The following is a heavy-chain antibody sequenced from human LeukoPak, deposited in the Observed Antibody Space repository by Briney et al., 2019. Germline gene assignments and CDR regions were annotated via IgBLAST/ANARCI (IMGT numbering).Heavy chain of an antibody. CDR1: GGSFSGYY. Sequence: SETLSLTCAVYGGSFSGYYWSWIRQPPGKGLEWIGEINHSGNTNYNPSLKSRVTISVDTSKNQFSLKLSSVTAADTAVYYCARASGAIFGVASAKFDYWGQGALVIVSS. V-gene: IGHV4-34*01. J-gene: IGHJ4*02. CDR3: ARASGAIFGVASAKFDY. CDR2: INHSGNT. D-gene: IGHD3-3*01.